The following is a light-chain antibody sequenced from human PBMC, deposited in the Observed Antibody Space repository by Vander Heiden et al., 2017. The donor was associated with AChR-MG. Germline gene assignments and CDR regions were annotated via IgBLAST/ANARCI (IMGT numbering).Light chain of an antibody. CDR1: QDISNY. CDR2: DAS. V-gene: IGKV1-33*01. J-gene: IGKJ3*01. Sequence: DIHMTQSPSALSASVGDRVTITCQASQDISNYLNWYQQKPGKAPKLLIYDASNLETGVPSRFSGSGSGTDFTFTISSLQPEDIATYYCQQYGNLPSFTFGPGTKVDIK. CDR3: QQYGNLPSFT.